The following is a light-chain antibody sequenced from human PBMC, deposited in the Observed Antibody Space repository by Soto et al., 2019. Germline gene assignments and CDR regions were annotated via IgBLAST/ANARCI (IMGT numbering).Light chain of an antibody. CDR2: LTF. V-gene: IGKV2-28*01. CDR1: QSLLHSDGYTY. Sequence: DIVMTQSPLSLPVTPGEPASISCRSSQSLLHSDGYTYMDWYLQKPGQSPQVLIYLTFNRASGVPARFSGSGSGTDFTLKISRVEAEDAGVYYCMQALQTPYTFGQGTKLEIK. J-gene: IGKJ2*01. CDR3: MQALQTPYT.